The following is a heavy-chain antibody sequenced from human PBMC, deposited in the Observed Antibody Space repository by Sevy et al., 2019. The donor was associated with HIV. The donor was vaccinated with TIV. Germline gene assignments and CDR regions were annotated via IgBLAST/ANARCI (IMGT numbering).Heavy chain of an antibody. CDR2: IRAYSGDT. V-gene: IGHV1-18*01. J-gene: IGHJ4*02. CDR1: GYTFKTYG. CDR3: ARDKPQGVVIIPGSMWGGVDY. D-gene: IGHD2-2*01. Sequence: ASVKVSCKTFGYTFKTYGISWVRQAPGQGLEWMGWIRAYSGDTNFAQKFQGRVTMTTDTSTSTAYMELSSLRSDDTAVYFCARDKPQGVVIIPGSMWGGVDYWGQGTVVTVSS.